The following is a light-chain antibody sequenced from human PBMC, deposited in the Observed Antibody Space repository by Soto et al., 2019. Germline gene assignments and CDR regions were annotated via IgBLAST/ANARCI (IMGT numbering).Light chain of an antibody. CDR2: EQS. J-gene: IGLJ1*01. CDR1: ISDVGSYNL. Sequence: QSVLTQPASVPGSPGQSITISCTGTISDVGSYNLVSWYQQHPGKAPKPTMTEQSTRRSGISTRFSATKSRITALLKITRIRADDAADYSCCSYAGSSTYVLGPGTKVTVL. V-gene: IGLV2-23*01. CDR3: CSYAGSSTYV.